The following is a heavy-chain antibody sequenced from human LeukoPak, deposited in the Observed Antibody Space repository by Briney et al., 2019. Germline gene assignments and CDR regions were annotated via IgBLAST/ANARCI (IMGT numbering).Heavy chain of an antibody. J-gene: IGHJ4*02. CDR3: ARQSAYYGSGSYTDY. Sequence: GESLTLSCKGSGYSFTSYWIGWVRQMPGKGLEWMGIIYPGDSDTRYSPSFQGQVTISADKSISTAYLQWSSLKASDTAMYYCARQSAYYGSGSYTDYWGQGTLVTVSS. CDR1: GYSFTSYW. V-gene: IGHV5-51*01. D-gene: IGHD3-10*01. CDR2: IYPGDSDT.